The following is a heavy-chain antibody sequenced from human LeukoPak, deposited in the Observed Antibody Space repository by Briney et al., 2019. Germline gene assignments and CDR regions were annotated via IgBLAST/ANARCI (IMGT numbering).Heavy chain of an antibody. D-gene: IGHD3-22*01. CDR3: AKGSDYYDSSGYVDY. V-gene: IGHV3-23*01. Sequence: GGSLRLSCAASGFTFSSYAMSWVRQAPGKGLEWVSAISGSGGSTCYADSVKGRFTISRDNSKNTLYLQMNSLRAEDTAVYYCAKGSDYYDSSGYVDYWGQGTLVTVSS. J-gene: IGHJ4*02. CDR1: GFTFSSYA. CDR2: ISGSGGST.